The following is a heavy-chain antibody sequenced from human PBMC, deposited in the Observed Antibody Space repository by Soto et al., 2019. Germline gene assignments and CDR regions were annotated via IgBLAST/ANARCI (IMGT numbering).Heavy chain of an antibody. CDR2: IYYSGST. CDR1: GGSISSGGYY. V-gene: IGHV4-31*03. Sequence: QVQLQESGPGLVKPSQTLSLTCTVSGGSISSGGYYWSWIRQHPGKGLEWIGYIYYSGSTYYNPSLKSRVTISLDTSKNQFSLKLSSVTAADTAVYYCARGGLYIAVAGTGEYYFDYWGQGTLVTVSS. D-gene: IGHD6-19*01. CDR3: ARGGLYIAVAGTGEYYFDY. J-gene: IGHJ4*02.